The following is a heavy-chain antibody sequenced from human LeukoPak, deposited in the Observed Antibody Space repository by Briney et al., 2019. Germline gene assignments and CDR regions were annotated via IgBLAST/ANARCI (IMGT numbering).Heavy chain of an antibody. V-gene: IGHV3-21*01. CDR2: IDSSTTRI. D-gene: IGHD2/OR15-2a*01. J-gene: IGHJ4*02. CDR3: VRGGTYCDSTCKGADY. Sequence: GGSLRLSCAASGFTFSSYGMHWVRQAPGKGLEWVSAIDSSTTRIYYANSVRGRFTISRDNAKNSLDLQMNSLRAEDTAVYYCVRGGTYCDSTCKGADYWGQGTLVAVSS. CDR1: GFTFSSYG.